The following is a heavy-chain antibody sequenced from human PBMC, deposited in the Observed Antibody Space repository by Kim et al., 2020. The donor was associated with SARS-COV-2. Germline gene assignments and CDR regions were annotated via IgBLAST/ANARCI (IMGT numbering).Heavy chain of an antibody. J-gene: IGHJ4*02. CDR1: GGSISSSSYY. D-gene: IGHD4-4*01. Sequence: SETLSLTCTVSGGSISSSSYYWGWIRQPPGKGLEWIGSIYYSGSTYYNPSLKSRVTISVDTSKNQFSLKLSSVTAADTAVYYCARTKGPTVINYWGQGTLVTVSS. CDR2: IYYSGST. V-gene: IGHV4-39*01. CDR3: ARTKGPTVINY.